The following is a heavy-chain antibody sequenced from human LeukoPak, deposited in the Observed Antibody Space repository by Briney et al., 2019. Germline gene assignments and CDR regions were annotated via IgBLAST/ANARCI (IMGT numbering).Heavy chain of an antibody. D-gene: IGHD3-3*01. CDR1: GYTFTSFG. CDR2: ISNFDAKT. Sequence: ASVKAPCKASGYTFTSFGITWVRQAPGQGLEWIGWISNFDAKTNYAQKFDGRVTMTTDSSTSTAYLELIRLKSDDTAVYYCARDLPFEGVLEWLLEYWGQGTLVTVSS. CDR3: ARDLPFEGVLEWLLEY. J-gene: IGHJ1*01. V-gene: IGHV1-18*04.